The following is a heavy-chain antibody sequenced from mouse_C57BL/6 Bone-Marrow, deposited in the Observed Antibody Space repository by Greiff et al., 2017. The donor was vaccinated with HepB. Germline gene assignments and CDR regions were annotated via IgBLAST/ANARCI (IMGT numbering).Heavy chain of an antibody. CDR1: GYTFTDYY. D-gene: IGHD1-1*01. V-gene: IGHV1-19*01. CDR3: ARRDDYYGSSYWYFDV. Sequence: VQLQQSGPVLVKPGASVKMSCKASGYTFTDYYMNWVKQSHGKSLEWIGVINPYNGGTSYNQKFKGKATLTVDKSSSTAYMELNSLTSEDSAVYYCARRDDYYGSSYWYFDVWGTGTTVTVSS. CDR2: INPYNGGT. J-gene: IGHJ1*03.